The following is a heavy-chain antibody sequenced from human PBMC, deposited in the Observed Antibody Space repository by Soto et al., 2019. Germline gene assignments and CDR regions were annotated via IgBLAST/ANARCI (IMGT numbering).Heavy chain of an antibody. J-gene: IGHJ4*02. CDR2: INPNSGGT. V-gene: IGHV1-2*02. Sequence: GASVKVSCKASGYTFTGYYMHWVRQAPGQGLEWMGWINPNSGGTNYAQKFQGRVTMTTDTSISTAYMELSRLRSEDTAASYCASRRDSSSWLPVDDWGQGTLVTV. D-gene: IGHD6-13*01. CDR3: ASRRDSSSWLPVDD. CDR1: GYTFTGYY.